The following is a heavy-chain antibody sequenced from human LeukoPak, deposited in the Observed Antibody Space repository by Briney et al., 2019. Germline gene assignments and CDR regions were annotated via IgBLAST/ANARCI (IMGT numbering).Heavy chain of an antibody. CDR2: ISGSGGST. D-gene: IGHD3-3*01. V-gene: IGHV3-23*01. CDR1: GFTSSSYA. CDR3: AKVPLGDYDFWSGSNWFDP. J-gene: IGHJ5*02. Sequence: PGGSLRLSCAASGFTSSSYAMSWVRQAPGKGLEWVSAISGSGGSTYYADSVKGRFTISRDNSKNTLYLQMNSLRAEDTAVYYCAKVPLGDYDFWSGSNWFDPWGQGTLVTVSS.